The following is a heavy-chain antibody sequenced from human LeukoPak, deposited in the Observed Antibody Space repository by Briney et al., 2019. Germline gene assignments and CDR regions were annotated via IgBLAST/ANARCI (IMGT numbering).Heavy chain of an antibody. CDR3: ARGSEYYGSGSYDY. J-gene: IGHJ4*02. V-gene: IGHV4-30-2*01. CDR1: GGSISSGGYS. CDR2: IYHSGST. D-gene: IGHD3-10*01. Sequence: SETLSLTCAVSGGSISSGGYSWSWIRQPPGKGLEWIGYIYHSGSTNYNPSLKSRVTISVDTSKNQFSLKLSSVTAADTAVYYCARGSEYYGSGSYDYWGQGTLVTVSS.